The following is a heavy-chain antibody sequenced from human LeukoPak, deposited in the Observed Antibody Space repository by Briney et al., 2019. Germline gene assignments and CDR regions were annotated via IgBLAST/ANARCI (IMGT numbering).Heavy chain of an antibody. V-gene: IGHV4-61*01. CDR3: ARHRVVVAEKYYYYGMDV. CDR2: IYYSGST. J-gene: IGHJ6*02. Sequence: PSETLSLTCTVSGGSVSSGSYCWSWIRQPPGKGLEWIGYIYYSGSTNYNPSLKSRVTISVDTSKNQFSLKLSSVTAADTAVYYCARHRVVVAEKYYYYGMDVWGQGTTVTVSS. CDR1: GGSVSSGSYC. D-gene: IGHD2-15*01.